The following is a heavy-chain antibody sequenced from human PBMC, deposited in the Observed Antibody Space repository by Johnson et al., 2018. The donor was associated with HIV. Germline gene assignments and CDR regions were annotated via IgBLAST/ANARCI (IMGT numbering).Heavy chain of an antibody. CDR2: IGTAGDT. V-gene: IGHV3-13*01. CDR3: ARASGFDM. D-gene: IGHD1-26*01. CDR1: GFTFSSYD. J-gene: IGHJ3*02. Sequence: VQLVESGGGVVQPAGSLRLSCAASGFTFSSYDMHWVRQATGKGLEWVSTIGTAGDTYYPGSVKGRFTVSREDAKNSLYLQMNSLRVDDTAVYYCARASGFDMWGQGTMVTVSS.